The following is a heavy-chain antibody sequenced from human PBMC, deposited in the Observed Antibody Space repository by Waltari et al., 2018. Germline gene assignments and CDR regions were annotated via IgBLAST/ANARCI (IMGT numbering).Heavy chain of an antibody. CDR1: GLTFSTHW. D-gene: IGHD3-16*01. CDR2: IKQDGSEK. Sequence: EVQVVDSGGGLVQPGGSLRLSCAASGLTFSTHWMSWVRQAPGKGLEWGANIKQDGSEKYLGEPVKGRFTISRDNAQNSLYLQIDSLRAEDTAVYYCARERQAGGTPLYYFDYWGQGTLVTVSS. V-gene: IGHV3-7*01. CDR3: ARERQAGGTPLYYFDY. J-gene: IGHJ4*02.